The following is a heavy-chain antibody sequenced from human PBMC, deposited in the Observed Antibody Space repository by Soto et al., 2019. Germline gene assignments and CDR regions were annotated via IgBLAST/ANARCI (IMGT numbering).Heavy chain of an antibody. Sequence: QVTLKESGPVLVKPTETLTLTCTVSGFSLNNPRMGVSWIRQPPGKPLEWLAHFFSDAERSYSASMQSRLTMSTDTSGSQVVLTMNNMDPVDTATYFCARMDGDYNYYAMDVWGQGTTVTVS. CDR2: FFSDAER. CDR1: GFSLNNPRMG. CDR3: ARMDGDYNYYAMDV. V-gene: IGHV2-26*01. J-gene: IGHJ6*02. D-gene: IGHD4-17*01.